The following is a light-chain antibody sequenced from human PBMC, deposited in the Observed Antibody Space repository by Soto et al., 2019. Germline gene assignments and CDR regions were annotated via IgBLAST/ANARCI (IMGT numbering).Light chain of an antibody. J-gene: IGLJ2*01. CDR3: QSYASSLSVV. CDR1: SSNIGAGYD. CDR2: GNS. Sequence: QSVLAQPPSVSGAPGQRATISCTGSSSNIGAGYDVHWYQQLPGTAPKLLIYGNSNRPSGVPDRFSGSKSDTSAALAITGLQAEDEADYYCQSYASSLSVVFGGGTKLTVL. V-gene: IGLV1-40*01.